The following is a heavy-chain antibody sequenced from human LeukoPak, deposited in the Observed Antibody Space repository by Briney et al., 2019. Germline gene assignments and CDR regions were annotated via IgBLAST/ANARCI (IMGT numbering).Heavy chain of an antibody. CDR1: GDTFTRYG. J-gene: IGHJ4*02. V-gene: IGHV1-18*01. CDR2: ISAYNGDT. D-gene: IGHD6-13*01. CDR3: ARDHSAASPSY. Sequence: GASVKVSCKASGDTFTRYGFSWVRQAPGQVLEWMGWISAYNGDTNYAQKLQGRVTMTTDTSTTTVYMELRSLRSDDTAMYYCARDHSAASPSYWGQGTLVTVSS.